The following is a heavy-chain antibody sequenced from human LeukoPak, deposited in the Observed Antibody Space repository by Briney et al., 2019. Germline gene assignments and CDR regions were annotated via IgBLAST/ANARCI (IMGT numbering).Heavy chain of an antibody. CDR2: IYPGDSDT. CDR3: ARHLTMITVPRDAFDI. D-gene: IGHD3-16*01. CDR1: GYSFTSYW. Sequence: GESLKISCKASGYSFTSYWIAWVRQMPGKGLEWMRVIYPGDSDTRYNPSFQGQVTISADKSLSTAYLQWSGLRASDTAMYYCARHLTMITVPRDAFDIWGQGTMVTVSS. J-gene: IGHJ3*02. V-gene: IGHV5-51*01.